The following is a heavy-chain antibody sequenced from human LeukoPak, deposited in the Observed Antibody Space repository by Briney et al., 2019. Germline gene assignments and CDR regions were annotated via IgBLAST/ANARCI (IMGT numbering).Heavy chain of an antibody. Sequence: GGSLRLSCAASGFTFSSYWMSWVRQAPGKGLEWVANIKQDGSEKYYVDSVKGRFTISRDNAKNSLYLQMNSLRAEDTAVYYCAREYSSSWYMGYYYYMDVWGKGTTVTVSS. V-gene: IGHV3-7*01. J-gene: IGHJ6*03. CDR1: GFTFSSYW. CDR3: AREYSSSWYMGYYYYMDV. D-gene: IGHD6-13*01. CDR2: IKQDGSEK.